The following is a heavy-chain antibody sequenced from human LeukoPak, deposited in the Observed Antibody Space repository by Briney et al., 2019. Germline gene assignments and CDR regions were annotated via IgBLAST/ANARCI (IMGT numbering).Heavy chain of an antibody. D-gene: IGHD3-10*01. CDR1: DGSFSGFY. Sequence: SETLSLTCAVYDGSFSGFYWSWIRQPPGKGLEWVGEIDHSGSTNYNPSLKSRVTISIDTSKNQFSLNLSSVTAADTAVYYCARTRYYYNSRSYGAPYYFDYWGQGTLVTVSS. CDR3: ARTRYYYNSRSYGAPYYFDY. J-gene: IGHJ4*02. V-gene: IGHV4-34*01. CDR2: IDHSGST.